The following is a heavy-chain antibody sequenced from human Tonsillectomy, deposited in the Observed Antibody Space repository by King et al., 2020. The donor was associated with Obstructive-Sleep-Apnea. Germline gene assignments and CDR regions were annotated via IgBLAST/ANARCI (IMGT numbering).Heavy chain of an antibody. J-gene: IGHJ3*02. D-gene: IGHD4-17*01. CDR3: ARDQWSVGDYGDYAGAFDI. V-gene: IGHV3-21*01. CDR1: GFTFSSYS. Sequence: VQLVESGGGLVKPGGSLRLSCAASGFTFSSYSMNWVRQAPGKGLEWVSSISSSSSYIYYADSVKGRFTISRDNAKNSLYLQMNSLRAEDTAVYYCARDQWSVGDYGDYAGAFDIWGQGTMVTVSS. CDR2: ISSSSSYI.